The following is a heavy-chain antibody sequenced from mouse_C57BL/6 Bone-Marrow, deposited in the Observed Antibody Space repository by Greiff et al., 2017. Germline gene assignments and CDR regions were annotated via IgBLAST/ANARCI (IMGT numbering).Heavy chain of an antibody. CDR1: GYTFTSYW. D-gene: IGHD2-4*01. J-gene: IGHJ4*01. V-gene: IGHV1-52*01. CDR2: IDPSDSDT. Sequence: QVQLQQPGAELVRPGSSVKLSCKASGYTFTSYWMHWVKQRPIQGLEWIGNIDPSDSDTHYNQKFKDKATLTVDKSSSTAYMQLSSLTSEDSAVYYCARYDYDGYYAMDYWGRGTSVTVSS. CDR3: ARYDYDGYYAMDY.